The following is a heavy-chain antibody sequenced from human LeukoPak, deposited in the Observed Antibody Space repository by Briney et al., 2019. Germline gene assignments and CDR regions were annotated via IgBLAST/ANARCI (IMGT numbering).Heavy chain of an antibody. J-gene: IGHJ4*02. CDR2: ISWNSGNI. CDR3: AKDITHDTVMFSFAS. V-gene: IGHV3-9*01. CDR1: GFTFDDYA. D-gene: IGHD5-18*01. Sequence: GRSLRLSCAASGFTFDDYAMHWVRQTPRKGLEWVSGISWNSGNIGYADSVKGRFTISRDNARNSLYLQMNSLRAEDTALYYCAKDITHDTVMFSFASWGQGTLVTVPS.